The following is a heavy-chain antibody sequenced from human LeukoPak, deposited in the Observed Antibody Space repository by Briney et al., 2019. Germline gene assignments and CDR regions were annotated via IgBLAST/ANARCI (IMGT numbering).Heavy chain of an antibody. V-gene: IGHV3-21*01. J-gene: IGHJ4*02. CDR1: GFTFSSYN. D-gene: IGHD6-13*01. CDR2: ISITSSYK. Sequence: GGSLRRSDAASGFTFSSYNMNWVRQAPGKGLEGVSSISITSSYKDYADSVKGRFTISRDTAKSSLYLQMNSLRAEDTAVYYCARYFYSSSWYFDYWGQGTLVTVSS. CDR3: ARYFYSSSWYFDY.